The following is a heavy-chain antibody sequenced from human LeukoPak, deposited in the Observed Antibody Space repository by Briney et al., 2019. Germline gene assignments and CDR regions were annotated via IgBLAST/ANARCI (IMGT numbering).Heavy chain of an antibody. J-gene: IGHJ4*02. D-gene: IGHD1-26*01. CDR3: ARDPLRGIVGPQTFDY. CDR2: INPSGGST. Sequence: ASVKVSCKASGYIFTTYYMHWVRQAPGQGLEWMGIINPSGGSTIYSQKFQGRVTMTRDMSTTTVYMELTSLRSEDTAVYYCARDPLRGIVGPQTFDYWGQGTLVTVSS. CDR1: GYIFTTYY. V-gene: IGHV1-46*01.